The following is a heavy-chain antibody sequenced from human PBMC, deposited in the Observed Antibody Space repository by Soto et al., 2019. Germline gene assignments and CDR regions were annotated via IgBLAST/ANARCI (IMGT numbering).Heavy chain of an antibody. J-gene: IGHJ4*02. CDR2: IFSNDEK. D-gene: IGHD6-19*01. CDR1: GFSLSNARMG. CDR3: ARTASGGWYIPDY. Sequence: QVTLKESGPVLVKPTEPLTLTCTVSGFSLSNARMGVSWIRQPPGKALEWLAHIFSNDEKSYSTSLKSRLTITKDTSKSQVVLTMTNMDPVDTATYYCARTASGGWYIPDYWGQGTLVTVSS. V-gene: IGHV2-26*01.